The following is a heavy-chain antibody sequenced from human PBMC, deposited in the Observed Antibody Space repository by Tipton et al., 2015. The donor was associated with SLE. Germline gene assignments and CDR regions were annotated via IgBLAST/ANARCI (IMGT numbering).Heavy chain of an antibody. Sequence: SLRLSCAASGFTFDDYAMHWVRQAPGTGLEWVSGISWNSGSIGYADSVKGRFTISRDNAKNSLYLQMNSLRAEDTALDYCAKDGGWGEPWYFDLWGRGTLVTVAS. CDR3: AKDGGWGEPWYFDL. V-gene: IGHV3-9*01. J-gene: IGHJ2*01. CDR2: ISWNSGSI. D-gene: IGHD3-16*01. CDR1: GFTFDDYA.